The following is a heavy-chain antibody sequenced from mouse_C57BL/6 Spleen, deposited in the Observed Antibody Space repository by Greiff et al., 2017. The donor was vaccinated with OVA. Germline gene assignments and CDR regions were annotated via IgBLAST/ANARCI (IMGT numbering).Heavy chain of an antibody. CDR2: ISSGSSTI. CDR1: GFTFSDYG. CDR3: ARDDYDAWFAD. Sequence: EVMLVESGGGLVKPGGSLKLSCAASGFTFSDYGMHWVRQAPEKGLEWVAYISSGSSTIYYADTVKGRFTISRDNAKNTLFLQMTSLRSEDTAMYYCARDDYDAWFADWGQGTLVTVSA. D-gene: IGHD2-4*01. V-gene: IGHV5-17*01. J-gene: IGHJ3*01.